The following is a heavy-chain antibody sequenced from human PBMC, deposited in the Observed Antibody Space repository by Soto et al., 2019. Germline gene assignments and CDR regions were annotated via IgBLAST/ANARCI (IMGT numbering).Heavy chain of an antibody. CDR2: IIPIFGTA. V-gene: IGHV1-69*01. Sequence: QVQLVQSGAEVKKPGSSVKVSCKASGGTFSSYAISWVRQAPGQGLEWMGGIIPIFGTANYAQKFQGRVTNTADESTSKAYMEPSSLRSEDTAVYYCARGERRTYNWFDPWGQGTLVTVSS. CDR1: GGTFSSYA. J-gene: IGHJ5*02. D-gene: IGHD3-16*01. CDR3: ARGERRTYNWFDP.